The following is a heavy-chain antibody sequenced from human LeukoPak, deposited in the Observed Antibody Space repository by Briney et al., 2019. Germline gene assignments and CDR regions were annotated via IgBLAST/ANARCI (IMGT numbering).Heavy chain of an antibody. CDR3: ARPQDSSGYKGRYYFDY. CDR2: ISYDGSNK. J-gene: IGHJ4*02. Sequence: GGSLRLSCAASGFTFSSYAMHWVRQAPGKGLEWVAVISYDGSNKYYADSVKGRFTISRDNSKNTLYLQMNSLRAEDTAVYYCARPQDSSGYKGRYYFDYWGQGTLVTVSS. V-gene: IGHV3-30-3*01. CDR1: GFTFSSYA. D-gene: IGHD3-22*01.